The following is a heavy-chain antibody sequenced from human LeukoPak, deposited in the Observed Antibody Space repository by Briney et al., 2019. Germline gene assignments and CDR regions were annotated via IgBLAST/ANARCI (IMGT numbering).Heavy chain of an antibody. CDR3: ARDRPTEDYYYYMDV. V-gene: IGHV1-18*01. Sequence: GASVKVSCKASGYTFTSYGISWVRQAPGQGLEWMGWISAYNGNTNYAQKLQGRVTMTTDTSTSTAYMELRSLRSDDTAVYYCARDRPTEDYYYYMDVWAKGPRSPSP. J-gene: IGHJ6*03. CDR1: GYTFTSYG. CDR2: ISAYNGNT.